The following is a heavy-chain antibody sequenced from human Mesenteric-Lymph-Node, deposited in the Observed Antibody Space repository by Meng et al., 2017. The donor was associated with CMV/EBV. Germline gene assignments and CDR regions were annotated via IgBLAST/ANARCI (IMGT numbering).Heavy chain of an antibody. CDR3: ATRRGLVHCSTSKCYITSGAFDS. CDR2: IDYNEDGST. J-gene: IGHJ4*02. D-gene: IGHD2-2*01. Sequence: GESLKISCAASGFTLDDYTMHWVRQAPGKGLEWVSLIDYNEDGSTYYSDSVKGRFTISRDNAKNSLYLQMSSLRAEDTAVYYCATRRGLVHCSTSKCYITSGAFDSWGQGALVTVSS. CDR1: GFTLDDYT. V-gene: IGHV3-43*01.